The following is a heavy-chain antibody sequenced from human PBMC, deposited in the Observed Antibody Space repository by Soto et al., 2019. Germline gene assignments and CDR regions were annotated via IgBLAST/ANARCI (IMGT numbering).Heavy chain of an antibody. V-gene: IGHV3-21*01. J-gene: IGHJ3*02. CDR3: XXEEVQRGGGAFDI. CDR2: ISISSSYI. D-gene: IGHD3-10*01. Sequence: EVQLVESGGGLVKPGGSLRLSCAASGFTFSXXSXXXXXXXPGKGLEWVSSISISSSYIYYADSLKGRFTISRDNAXXSXXXXXXXXXXXXXAVYYCXXEEVQRGGGAFDIWGQGTMVTVSS. CDR1: GFTFSXXS.